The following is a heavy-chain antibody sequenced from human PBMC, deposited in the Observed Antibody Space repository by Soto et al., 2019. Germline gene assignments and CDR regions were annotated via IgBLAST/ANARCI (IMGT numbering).Heavy chain of an antibody. Sequence: EVQVLESGGGLVQPGGSLRLSCAASGFTFSGYAMSWVRQAPGKGLEWVSSISGSGGSTYYADSVKGRFTISRDNSKNTLYLQMNSLRAEDTAVYYCVKGGVTMVRGVIHQGGAFDIWGQGTMVTVSS. CDR1: GFTFSGYA. D-gene: IGHD3-10*01. CDR2: ISGSGGST. V-gene: IGHV3-23*01. J-gene: IGHJ3*02. CDR3: VKGGVTMVRGVIHQGGAFDI.